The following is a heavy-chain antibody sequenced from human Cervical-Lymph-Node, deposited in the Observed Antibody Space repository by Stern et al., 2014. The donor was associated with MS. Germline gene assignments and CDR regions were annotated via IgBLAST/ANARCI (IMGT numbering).Heavy chain of an antibody. V-gene: IGHV1-18*04. CDR1: GYTFISYG. CDR2: ISAYNGNT. J-gene: IGHJ4*02. D-gene: IGHD1-26*01. Sequence: VQLVESGAEVKKPGASVKVSCKASGYTFISYGISWVRQAPGQGLEWMGWISAYNGNTNYAQKLQGRVTMTTDTSTSTAYMELRSLRSDDTAVYYCARGEIVGATTGDPHFDYWGQGTLVTVSS. CDR3: ARGEIVGATTGDPHFDY.